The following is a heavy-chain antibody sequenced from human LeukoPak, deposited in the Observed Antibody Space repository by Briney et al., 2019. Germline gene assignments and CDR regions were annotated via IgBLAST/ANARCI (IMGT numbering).Heavy chain of an antibody. CDR3: PRLPSVRGVDRYFDY. J-gene: IGHJ4*02. V-gene: IGHV5-51*01. CDR1: GFRFTSYW. CDR2: IYPGDSDT. D-gene: IGHD3-10*01. Sequence: GGSLEISCKGSGFRFTSYWIGWVRQMPGKGLEGMGIIYPGDSDTRYSPSFQGQVTISADKSISTAYLQWTSLKASDTAMYYCPRLPSVRGVDRYFDYWGQGTLVTVSS.